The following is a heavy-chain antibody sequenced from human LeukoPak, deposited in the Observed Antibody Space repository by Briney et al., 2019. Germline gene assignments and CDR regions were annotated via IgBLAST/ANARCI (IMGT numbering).Heavy chain of an antibody. D-gene: IGHD5-18*01. CDR3: AKGLKQPRVDP. CDR2: ITGSGTST. V-gene: IGHV3-23*01. CDR1: GFSFSINS. J-gene: IGHJ5*02. Sequence: GGSLRLSCAASGFSFSINSMTWVRQAPGKGLEWVSAITGSGTSTYYADSVKGRFTVSRDNSKNTLYLHMNSLRADDSAVYYCAKGLKQPRVDPWGQGTLVTVSS.